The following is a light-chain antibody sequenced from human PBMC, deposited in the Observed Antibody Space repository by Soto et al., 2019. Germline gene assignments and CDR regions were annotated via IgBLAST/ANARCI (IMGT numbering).Light chain of an antibody. CDR3: QQYSGSPPLT. Sequence: ENVLTQSPGILSLSPGERATLSCRASQSISSTYLAWYQQKPGQPPRLLMYGASNRATGIPDRFSGSGSGTDFTLTISRLEPEDFAVYYCQQYSGSPPLTFGGGTKVEIK. CDR2: GAS. J-gene: IGKJ4*01. CDR1: QSISSTY. V-gene: IGKV3-20*01.